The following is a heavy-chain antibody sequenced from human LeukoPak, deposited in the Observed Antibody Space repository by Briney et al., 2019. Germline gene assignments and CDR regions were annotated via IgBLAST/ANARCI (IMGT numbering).Heavy chain of an antibody. CDR2: ISSSGSTI. D-gene: IGHD4-17*01. CDR1: GFTFSSYE. CDR3: ARARGSYGDWFDY. J-gene: IGHJ4*02. Sequence: TGGSLRLSCAASGFTFSSYEMNWVRQAPGKGLEWVSYISSSGSTIYYADSVKGRFTTSRDNAKNSLYLQMNSLRAEDTAVYYCARARGSYGDWFDYWGQGTLVTVSS. V-gene: IGHV3-48*03.